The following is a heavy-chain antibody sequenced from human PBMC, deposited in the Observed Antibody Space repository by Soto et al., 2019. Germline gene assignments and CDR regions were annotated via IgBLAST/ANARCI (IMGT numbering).Heavy chain of an antibody. J-gene: IGHJ5*02. CDR2: MNPNSGNT. CDR3: ARGVKYGAYSRWFDP. Sequence: VSVKVSCKASGYTFTSYDINWVRQATGQGFEYLGWMNPNSGNTAYVQKFQGRVTMTWDTSITTAYMELSGLRSEDTAVYFCARGVKYGAYSRWFDPWGQGTLVTVSS. V-gene: IGHV1-8*01. CDR1: GYTFTSYD. D-gene: IGHD4-17*01.